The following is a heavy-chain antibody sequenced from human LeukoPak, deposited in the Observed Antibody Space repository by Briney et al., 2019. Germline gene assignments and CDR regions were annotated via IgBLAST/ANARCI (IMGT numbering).Heavy chain of an antibody. CDR2: ISAYNGNT. V-gene: IGHV1-18*01. CDR1: GYTFTSYG. J-gene: IGHJ4*02. D-gene: IGHD2-2*01. Sequence: ASVKVSCKASGYTFTSYGISWVRQAPGQGLEWMGWISAYNGNTNYAQKVQGRVTMTTDTSTSTAYMELRSLRSDDTAVYYCARGHKDIVVVPAALTMDYWGQGTLVTVSS. CDR3: ARGHKDIVVVPAALTMDY.